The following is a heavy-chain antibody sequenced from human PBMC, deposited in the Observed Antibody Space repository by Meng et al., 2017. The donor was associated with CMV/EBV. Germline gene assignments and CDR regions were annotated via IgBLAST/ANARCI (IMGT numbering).Heavy chain of an antibody. J-gene: IGHJ4*02. CDR1: GFTFSDYY. D-gene: IGHD3-10*01. CDR3: ASAGGMYVGGSGIDYFDY. Sequence: GESLKISCAASGFTFSDYYMSWIRQAPGKGLEWVSYISSSGSTIYYADSVKGRFTISRDNAKNSLYLQMNSLRAEDTAVYYCASAGGMYVGGSGIDYFDYWGQGTLVTVSS. V-gene: IGHV3-11*04. CDR2: ISSSGSTI.